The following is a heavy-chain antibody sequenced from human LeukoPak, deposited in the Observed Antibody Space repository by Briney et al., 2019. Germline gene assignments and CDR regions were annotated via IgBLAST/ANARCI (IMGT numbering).Heavy chain of an antibody. D-gene: IGHD3-10*01. CDR3: AKDSLLIVRGVLAYYGMDV. Sequence: GGSLRLSCAASGFTFDDYAMHWVRQAPGKGLEWVSGISWNSGSIGYADSVKGRFTISRDNAKNSLYLQMNSLRAEDTALYYCAKDSLLIVRGVLAYYGMDVWGQGTTVTVSS. V-gene: IGHV3-9*01. CDR2: ISWNSGSI. CDR1: GFTFDDYA. J-gene: IGHJ6*02.